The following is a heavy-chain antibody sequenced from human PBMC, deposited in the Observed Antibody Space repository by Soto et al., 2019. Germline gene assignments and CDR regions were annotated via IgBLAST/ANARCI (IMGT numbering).Heavy chain of an antibody. D-gene: IGHD3-3*01. J-gene: IGHJ6*02. CDR3: AGIMEEYYDFPSGMDV. CDR1: GGSISSYY. Sequence: QVQLQESGPGLVKPSETLSLTCTVSGGSISSYYWSWIRQPPGKGLEWIGYIYYSGSTNYNPSLRGRVPTPVARSRKHFSLMLSSVTAAATAVYYCAGIMEEYYDFPSGMDVWGQGPTVTVSS. V-gene: IGHV4-59*01. CDR2: IYYSGST.